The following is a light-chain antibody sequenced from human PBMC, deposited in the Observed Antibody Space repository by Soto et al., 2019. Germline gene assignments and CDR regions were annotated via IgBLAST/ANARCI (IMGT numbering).Light chain of an antibody. Sequence: QSALTQPPSASGSPGQSVTISFTGTSSDVGGYKYVSWYQQHPGKAPKLMIFEVNKRPSGVPDRFSGSKSGNTASLTVSGLQAEDEADYYCSSYAGINNLGVVGNGTKLTVL. CDR1: SSDVGGYKY. V-gene: IGLV2-8*01. CDR2: EVN. J-gene: IGLJ1*01. CDR3: SSYAGINNLGV.